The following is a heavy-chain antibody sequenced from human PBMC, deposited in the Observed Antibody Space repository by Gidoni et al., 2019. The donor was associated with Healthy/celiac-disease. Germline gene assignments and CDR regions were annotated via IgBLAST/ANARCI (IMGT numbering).Heavy chain of an antibody. CDR3: ARDQGYWDYYYYGMDV. CDR1: GFTVSSNY. J-gene: IGHJ6*02. CDR2: IYSGGST. D-gene: IGHD2-8*02. V-gene: IGHV3-66*02. Sequence: EVQLVESGGGLVQPGGSLRLSCAASGFTVSSNYMSWVRQDPGKGLEWVAVIYSGGSTYYADSVKGRFTISRDNSKNTLYLQMNSLRAEDTAVYYCARDQGYWDYYYYGMDVWGQGTTVTVSS.